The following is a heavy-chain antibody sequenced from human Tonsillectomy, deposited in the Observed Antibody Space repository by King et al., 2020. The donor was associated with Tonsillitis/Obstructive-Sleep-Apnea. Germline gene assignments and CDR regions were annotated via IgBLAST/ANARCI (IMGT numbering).Heavy chain of an antibody. CDR3: ARHVVAGIFDY. V-gene: IGHV4-39*01. J-gene: IGHJ4*02. CDR1: GGSISSSSYY. Sequence: QLQESGPGLVKPSETLSLTCTVSGGSISSSSYYWGWIRQPPGKGLEWIGSIYYSGSTYYNPSLKSRVTISVDTSKNQFSLKLSSVTAADTAVYYCARHVVAGIFDYWGQGTLVTVSS. D-gene: IGHD6-19*01. CDR2: IYYSGST.